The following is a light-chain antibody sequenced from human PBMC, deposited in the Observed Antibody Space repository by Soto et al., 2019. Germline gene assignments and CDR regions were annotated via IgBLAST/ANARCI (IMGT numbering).Light chain of an antibody. Sequence: EIVLTQSPATLSLSPGERATLSCRASQSVSSYLAWYQQKPGQAPRLLIYDASNRATGIPARFSGSGSGTDFALTRGGLEPEDFAVYYCQQRSNWPPYTFGQGTKLEIK. V-gene: IGKV3-11*01. CDR3: QQRSNWPPYT. CDR1: QSVSSY. J-gene: IGKJ2*01. CDR2: DAS.